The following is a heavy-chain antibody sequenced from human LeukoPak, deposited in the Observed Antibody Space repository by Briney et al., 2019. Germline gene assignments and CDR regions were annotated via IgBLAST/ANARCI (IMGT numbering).Heavy chain of an antibody. V-gene: IGHV3-21*01. D-gene: IGHD3-10*01. J-gene: IGHJ4*02. CDR3: ARGESRETYYYGSGNSEPAGFDY. CDR2: ISGSSRYI. CDR1: GFTFSSYS. Sequence: PGGSLRLSCAASGFTFSSYSMNWVRQAPGKGLEWVSSISGSSRYIYYADSVKGRFTISRDNAKNSLYLQMNSLRAEDTAVYYCARGESRETYYYGSGNSEPAGFDYWGQGTLVTVSS.